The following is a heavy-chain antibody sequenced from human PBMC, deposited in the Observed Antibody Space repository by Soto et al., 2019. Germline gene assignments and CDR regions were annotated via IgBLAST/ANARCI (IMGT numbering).Heavy chain of an antibody. CDR1: GGSISSGGYS. Sequence: SETLSLTCAVSGGSISSGGYSWSWIRQPPGKGLEWIGYIYHSGGTYYNPSLKSRVTISVDRSKNQFSLKLSSVTAADTAVYYCAREVPGGSYYGAFDIWGQGTMVTVSS. CDR3: AREVPGGSYYGAFDI. CDR2: IYHSGGT. D-gene: IGHD1-26*01. J-gene: IGHJ3*02. V-gene: IGHV4-30-2*01.